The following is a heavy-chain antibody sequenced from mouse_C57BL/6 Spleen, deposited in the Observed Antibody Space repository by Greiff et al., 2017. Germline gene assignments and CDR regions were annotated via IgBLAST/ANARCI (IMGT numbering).Heavy chain of an antibody. CDR2: IYPSDSET. CDR3: ARTGSSYPYYFDY. Sequence: QVQLQQPGAELVRPGSSVKLSCKASGYTFTSYWMDWVKQRPGQGLEWIGNIYPSDSETHYNQKFKDKATLTVDKSSSTAYMQLSSLTSEDSAVYYCARTGSSYPYYFDYWGQGTTLTVSS. J-gene: IGHJ2*01. CDR1: GYTFTSYW. V-gene: IGHV1-61*01. D-gene: IGHD1-1*01.